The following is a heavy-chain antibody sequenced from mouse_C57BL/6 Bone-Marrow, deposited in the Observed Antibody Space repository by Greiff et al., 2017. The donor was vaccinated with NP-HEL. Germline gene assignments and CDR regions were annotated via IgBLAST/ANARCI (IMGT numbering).Heavy chain of an antibody. Sequence: EVQRVESGGGLGKPGGSLKLSCAASGFTFSSYTMSWVRQTPEKRLEWVATISGGGGNTYYPDSVKGRFTISRDNAKNTLYLQMSSLRSEDTALYYCARHNYGSSYSFDYWGQGTTLTVSS. CDR1: GFTFSSYT. CDR2: ISGGGGNT. V-gene: IGHV5-9*01. D-gene: IGHD1-1*01. CDR3: ARHNYGSSYSFDY. J-gene: IGHJ2*01.